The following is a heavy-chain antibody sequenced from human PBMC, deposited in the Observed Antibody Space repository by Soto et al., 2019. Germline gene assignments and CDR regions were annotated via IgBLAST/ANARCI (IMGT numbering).Heavy chain of an antibody. J-gene: IGHJ4*02. Sequence: SETLSLTCTVSGGSISSGGYYWSWIRQHPGKGLEWIGYIYYSGSTYYNPSLKSRVTISVDTSKNQFSLKLSSVTAADTAVYYCARGYYYDSSDQYFDYWGQGTLVTVSS. CDR1: GGSISSGGYY. V-gene: IGHV4-31*03. CDR3: ARGYYYDSSDQYFDY. D-gene: IGHD3-22*01. CDR2: IYYSGST.